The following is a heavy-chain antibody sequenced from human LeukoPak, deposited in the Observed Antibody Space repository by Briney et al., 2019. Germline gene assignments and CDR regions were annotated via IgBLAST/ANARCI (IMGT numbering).Heavy chain of an antibody. D-gene: IGHD3-22*01. CDR3: ARGAYYYED. J-gene: IGHJ4*02. CDR1: GFTFSSYA. CDR2: ISSSSSTI. Sequence: GGSLRLSCAASGFTFSSYAMSWVRQAPGKGLEWVSYISSSSSTIYYADSVKGRFTISRGNAKNSLYLQMNSLRAEDTAVYYCARGAYYYEDWGQGTLVTVSS. V-gene: IGHV3-48*01.